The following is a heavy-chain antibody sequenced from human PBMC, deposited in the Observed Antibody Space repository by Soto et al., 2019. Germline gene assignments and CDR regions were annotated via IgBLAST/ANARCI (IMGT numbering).Heavy chain of an antibody. CDR2: INPSSSAT. Sequence: GASVKVSCKASGYTITSYYMNWVRQAPGQGLEWMGIINPSSSATRYSQKFQGRVTMTRDVSTSTVYMEMSGMRSEDTAVYYCARGYCSSGNCYRLSYYDMDVWGQGTTVTVSS. CDR1: GYTITSYY. CDR3: ARGYCSSGNCYRLSYYDMDV. D-gene: IGHD2-15*01. J-gene: IGHJ6*02. V-gene: IGHV1-46*01.